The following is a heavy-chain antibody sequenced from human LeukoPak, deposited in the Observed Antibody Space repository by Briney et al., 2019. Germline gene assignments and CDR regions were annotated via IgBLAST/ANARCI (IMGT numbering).Heavy chain of an antibody. CDR3: AKPLIVATINGAFDI. V-gene: IGHV3-23*01. Sequence: GGSLRLSCAASGFNFSTSAMSWVRQAPGKGLEWVSLISGSGRATYYADSVKGRFTISRDNSKNTLYLQMNSLRAEDTAVYYCAKPLIVATINGAFDIWGQGTMVTVSS. CDR1: GFNFSTSA. CDR2: ISGSGRAT. D-gene: IGHD5-12*01. J-gene: IGHJ3*02.